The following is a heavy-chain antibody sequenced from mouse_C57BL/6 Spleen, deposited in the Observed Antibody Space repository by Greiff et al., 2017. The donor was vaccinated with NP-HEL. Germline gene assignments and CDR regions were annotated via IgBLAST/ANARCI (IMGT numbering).Heavy chain of an antibody. D-gene: IGHD2-1*01. Sequence: QVQLQQSGPELVKPGASVKISCKASGYTFTDYYINWVKQRPGQGLEWIGWIFPGSGSTYYNEKFKGKATLTVDKSSSTAYMLLGSLTSEDSAVYFCAYGNYAMDYWGQGTSVTVSS. CDR3: AYGNYAMDY. CDR2: IFPGSGST. J-gene: IGHJ4*01. CDR1: GYTFTDYY. V-gene: IGHV1-75*01.